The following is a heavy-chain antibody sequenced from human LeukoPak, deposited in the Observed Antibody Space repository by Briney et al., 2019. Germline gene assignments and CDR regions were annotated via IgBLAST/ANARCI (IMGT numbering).Heavy chain of an antibody. CDR2: IYYSGST. V-gene: IGHV4-59*01. D-gene: IGHD3-10*01. J-gene: IGHJ4*02. CDR1: GGSISSYY. Sequence: RASETLSLTCTVSGGSISSYYWSWIRQPPGKGLEWIGYIYYSGSTNYNPSLKSRVTISVDTSKNQFSLKLSSVTAADTAVYYCARSTQIWFGELLYFFDYWGQGTLVTVSS. CDR3: ARSTQIWFGELLYFFDY.